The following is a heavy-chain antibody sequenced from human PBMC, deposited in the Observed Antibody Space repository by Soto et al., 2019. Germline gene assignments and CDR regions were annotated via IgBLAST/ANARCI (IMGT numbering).Heavy chain of an antibody. CDR2: ISSSGSTI. CDR3: ARADSVSRYYYYYYGMDV. D-gene: IGHD1-26*01. J-gene: IGHJ6*02. V-gene: IGHV3-11*01. CDR1: GFTFSDYY. Sequence: QVQLVESGGGLVKPGGSLRLSCAASGFTFSDYYMSWIRQAPGKGLEWVSYISSSGSTIYYADSVKGRFTISRDNAKNSRYLQMNSLRAEDTAVYYCARADSVSRYYYYYYGMDVWGQGTTVTVSS.